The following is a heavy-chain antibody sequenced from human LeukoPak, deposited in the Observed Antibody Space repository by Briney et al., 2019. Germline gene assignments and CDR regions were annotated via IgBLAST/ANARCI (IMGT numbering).Heavy chain of an antibody. CDR2: IIPIFGTA. Sequence: SVTVSCKASGGTFSSYAISWVRQAPGQGLEWMGGIIPIFGTANYAQKFQGRATITAGESTSTAYMELSSLRSEDTAVYYCARDPSRGRVLMVYYDYWGQGTLVTVSS. J-gene: IGHJ4*02. D-gene: IGHD2-8*01. CDR3: ARDPSRGRVLMVYYDY. V-gene: IGHV1-69*01. CDR1: GGTFSSYA.